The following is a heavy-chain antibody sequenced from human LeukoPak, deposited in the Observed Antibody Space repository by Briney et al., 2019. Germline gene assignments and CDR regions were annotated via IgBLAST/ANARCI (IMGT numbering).Heavy chain of an antibody. CDR1: GFTVSSNY. D-gene: IGHD4/OR15-4a*01. CDR2: IKHDGSRT. V-gene: IGHV3-74*01. Sequence: PGGSLRLSCAASGFTVSSNYMSWVRQAPGKGLEWVSRIKHDGSRTYYADSVRGRFTISRDNAKNTLYLQMNSLRVEDTAVYYCARSDYFDPWGQGTLVIVSS. J-gene: IGHJ5*02. CDR3: ARSDYFDP.